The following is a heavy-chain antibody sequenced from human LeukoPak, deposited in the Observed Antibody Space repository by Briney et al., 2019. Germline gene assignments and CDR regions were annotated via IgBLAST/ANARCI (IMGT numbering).Heavy chain of an antibody. D-gene: IGHD2-15*01. CDR2: IIPIFGTA. J-gene: IGHJ4*02. CDR3: AVLLSGGSSGHFDY. CDR1: GGTFSSYA. Sequence: GSSVTVSCKASGGTFSSYAISWVRQAPGQGLEWMGGIIPIFGTANYAQKFQGRVTITADESTSTDYMELSSLRSEDTAVYYCAVLLSGGSSGHFDYWGQGTLVTVSS. V-gene: IGHV1-69*01.